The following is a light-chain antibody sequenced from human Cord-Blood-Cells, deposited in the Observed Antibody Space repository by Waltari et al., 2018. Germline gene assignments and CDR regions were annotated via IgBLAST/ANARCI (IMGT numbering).Light chain of an antibody. CDR1: KIGGKY. CDR3: QAWDSSTYF. J-gene: IGLJ1*01. CDR2: QDS. V-gene: IGLV3-1*01. Sequence: YQLTQPPSVSVSPRQTASTTCSGAKIGGKYACCYEQKAGQSPVLVIYQDSKRPSGIPERFSGSDAGNTATLTISGTQAMDEADYYCQAWDSSTYFFGTGTKVTVL.